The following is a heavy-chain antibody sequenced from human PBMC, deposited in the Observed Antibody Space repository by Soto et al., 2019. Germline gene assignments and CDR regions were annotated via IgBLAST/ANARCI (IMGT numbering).Heavy chain of an antibody. Sequence: GGSLRLSCAASGFTFNTDTMPWVRQAPGKGLEWVALISDDGSNKHYADSVKGRFSISTDNSRDTLFLQMDSLTADDTAVYYCAKATTNGGWFNPFDSWGQGALVTVSS. CDR1: GFTFNTDT. D-gene: IGHD1-7*01. V-gene: IGHV3-30-3*01. J-gene: IGHJ4*02. CDR2: ISDDGSNK. CDR3: AKATTNGGWFNPFDS.